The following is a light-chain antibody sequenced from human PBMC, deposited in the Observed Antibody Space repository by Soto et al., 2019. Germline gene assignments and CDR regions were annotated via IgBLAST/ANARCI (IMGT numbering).Light chain of an antibody. Sequence: EIVLTQSPATLSLSPGERATLSCRASQSVSSYLAWYQQKPGQAPRLLIYDASNRATGIPDKFSGSGSGRDFTLIISRLEPEDVAVYFCQQYGSSPLTFGGGTKVDIK. CDR2: DAS. CDR3: QQYGSSPLT. CDR1: QSVSSY. J-gene: IGKJ4*01. V-gene: IGKV3-20*01.